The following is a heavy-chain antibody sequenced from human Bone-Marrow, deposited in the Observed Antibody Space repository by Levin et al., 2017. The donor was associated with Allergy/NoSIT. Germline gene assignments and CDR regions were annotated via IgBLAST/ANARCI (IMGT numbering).Heavy chain of an antibody. CDR1: GFSVINNY. D-gene: IGHD3-22*01. V-gene: IGHV3-53*01. CDR3: ARGLYYSAGSGYYGLDY. Sequence: GGSLRLSCAASGFSVINNYVSWVRQAPGKGLEWVSLIYSGGNTYYADSVRGRFTISRDNSKNTLYLQMNSLRAEDTAVYYCARGLYYSAGSGYYGLDYWGQGNLVTVSS. CDR2: IYSGGNT. J-gene: IGHJ4*02.